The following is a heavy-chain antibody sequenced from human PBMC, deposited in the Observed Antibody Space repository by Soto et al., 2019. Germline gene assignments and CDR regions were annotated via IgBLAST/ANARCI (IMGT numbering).Heavy chain of an antibody. J-gene: IGHJ6*03. Sequence: SETLSLTCAISGDSVSSNSAAWNWIRQSPSRGLEWLGRTYYRSKWYNDYAVSVKSRITINPDTSKNQFSLQLNSVTPEDTAVYYCAREGSGGSWDYYYYYMDVWGKGTTVTVSS. CDR1: GDSVSSNSAA. V-gene: IGHV6-1*01. CDR2: TYYRSKWYN. CDR3: AREGSGGSWDYYYYYMDV. D-gene: IGHD2-15*01.